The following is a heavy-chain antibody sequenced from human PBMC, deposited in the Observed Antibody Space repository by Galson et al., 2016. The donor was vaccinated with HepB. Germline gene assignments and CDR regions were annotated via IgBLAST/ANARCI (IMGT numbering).Heavy chain of an antibody. Sequence: SLRLSCAASGFTFSSYWMHWVRQVPGKGLVWVSRINPDGTYTNYADSVKGRFTISRDNAKNSLYLQMSSLRAEDTAVYYCARGLDSNDYRDHRFDPWGQGTQVTVSP. V-gene: IGHV3-74*01. CDR3: ARGLDSNDYRDHRFDP. J-gene: IGHJ5*02. CDR2: INPDGTYT. D-gene: IGHD4-11*01. CDR1: GFTFSSYW.